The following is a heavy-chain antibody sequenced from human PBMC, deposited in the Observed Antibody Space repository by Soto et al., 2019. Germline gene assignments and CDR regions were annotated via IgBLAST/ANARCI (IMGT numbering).Heavy chain of an antibody. D-gene: IGHD6-6*01. V-gene: IGHV1-18*01. Sequence: QVQLVQSGAEVKKPGASVKVSCKASGYTFTSYGISWVRQAPGQGLEWMGWISAYNGNTNYAQKLQGRVTMTTDTSTSTAYMELRSLRSDDTAVYYCSRIGIADRPFGVLGSTYNWFDPWGQGTLVTVSS. CDR1: GYTFTSYG. CDR3: SRIGIADRPFGVLGSTYNWFDP. CDR2: ISAYNGNT. J-gene: IGHJ5*02.